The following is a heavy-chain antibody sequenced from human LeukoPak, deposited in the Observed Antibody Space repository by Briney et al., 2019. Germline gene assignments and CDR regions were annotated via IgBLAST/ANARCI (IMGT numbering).Heavy chain of an antibody. CDR3: ARDVYSDY. D-gene: IGHD3-10*02. Sequence: SETLSLTCAVYGGSFSGYYWSWIRQPPGKGLEWIGEINHSGSTNYNPSLKSRVTISVDTSKNQFSLKLSSVTAADTAVYYCARDVYSDYWGQGTLVTVSS. V-gene: IGHV4-34*01. CDR2: INHSGST. J-gene: IGHJ4*02. CDR1: GGSFSGYY.